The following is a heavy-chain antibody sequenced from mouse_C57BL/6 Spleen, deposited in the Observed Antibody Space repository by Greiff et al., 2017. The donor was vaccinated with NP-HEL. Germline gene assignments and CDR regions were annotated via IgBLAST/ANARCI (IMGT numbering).Heavy chain of an antibody. CDR2: ISNGGGST. CDR3: ARVYDGLDY. D-gene: IGHD2-3*01. V-gene: IGHV5-12*01. J-gene: IGHJ2*01. CDR1: GFTFSDYY. Sequence: EVMLVESGGGLVQPGGSLKLSCAASGFTFSDYYMYWVRQTPEKRLEWVAYISNGGGSTYYPDTVKGRFTISRDNAKNTLYLQMSRLKSEDTAMYYCARVYDGLDYWGQGTTLTVSS.